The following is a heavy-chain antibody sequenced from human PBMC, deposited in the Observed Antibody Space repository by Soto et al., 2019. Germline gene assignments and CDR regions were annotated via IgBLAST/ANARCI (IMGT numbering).Heavy chain of an antibody. CDR1: GGSINSYW. V-gene: IGHV4-4*07. J-gene: IGHJ4*02. CDR2: VYSSGTT. CDR3: ARDIASYAYGEGY. Sequence: SETLSLTCIVSGGSINSYWWSWIRQPAGKGLEWIGRVYSSGTTDYNPSLNSRATMSVETSKNQFSLKLSSVTAADTAVYYCARDIASYAYGEGYWGQGIQVTVSS. D-gene: IGHD2-21*01.